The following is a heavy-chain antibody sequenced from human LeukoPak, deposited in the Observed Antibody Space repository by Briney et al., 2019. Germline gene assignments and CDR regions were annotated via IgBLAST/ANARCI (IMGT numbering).Heavy chain of an antibody. V-gene: IGHV3-7*01. CDR2: IKEDGSEK. CDR3: ANLLENY. J-gene: IGHJ4*02. CDR1: GFTFSNYW. Sequence: SGGSLRLSCAASGFTFSNYWMGWVRQAPGKGLEWVANIKEDGSEKYHVDSVKGRFTMSRDNAKNSLYLQMNSLRAEDTAIYFCANLLENYWGQGTLVTVSS. D-gene: IGHD1-1*01.